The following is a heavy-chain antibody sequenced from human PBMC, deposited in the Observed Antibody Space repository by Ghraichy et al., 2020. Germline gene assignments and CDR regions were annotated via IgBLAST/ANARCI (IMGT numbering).Heavy chain of an antibody. J-gene: IGHJ5*02. Sequence: SQTLSLTCTVSGGSISSTIYYWGWIRQPPGKGLEWIGSIDYRGSTYYNPSLESRVTISLDTSKNQFSLKLSSVTAADTAVYHCARHGGDIVVVPAADWFDPWGQGTLVTVSS. D-gene: IGHD2-2*01. V-gene: IGHV4-39*01. CDR2: IDYRGST. CDR3: ARHGGDIVVVPAADWFDP. CDR1: GGSISSTIYY.